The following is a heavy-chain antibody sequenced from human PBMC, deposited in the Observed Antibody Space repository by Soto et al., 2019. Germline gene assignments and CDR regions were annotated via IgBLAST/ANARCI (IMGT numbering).Heavy chain of an antibody. CDR2: ISGYNGKT. J-gene: IGHJ6*02. D-gene: IGHD2-21*02. Sequence: ASVKVSCKASGYTFTSYAMHWVRQAPGQRLEWMGWISGYNGKTKYAQKVQDRVTMTTDTSTSTVYMELRSLRSDDTAVYYCAGEGDVPYYYYGMDVWGQGTTVTVSS. V-gene: IGHV1-3*01. CDR3: AGEGDVPYYYYGMDV. CDR1: GYTFTSYA.